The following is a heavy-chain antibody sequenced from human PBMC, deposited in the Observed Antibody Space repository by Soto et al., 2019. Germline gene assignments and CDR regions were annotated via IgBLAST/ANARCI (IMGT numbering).Heavy chain of an antibody. CDR2: IDQGGGEK. J-gene: IGHJ5*02. Sequence: PGGSLRLSCAASGFTFTNYWMAWVRQAPGKGLEWVAHIDQGGGEKYYVDSMKGRFTISRDNAKNSLYLQMNSLRAEDTALYYCARGGNWFDPWGQGTQVTVSS. V-gene: IGHV3-7*05. CDR3: ARGGNWFDP. CDR1: GFTFTNYW. D-gene: IGHD3-10*01.